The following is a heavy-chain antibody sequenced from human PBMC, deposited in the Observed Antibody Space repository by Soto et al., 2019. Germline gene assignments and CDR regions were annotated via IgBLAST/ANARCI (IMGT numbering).Heavy chain of an antibody. CDR3: ARDVYDSSGYYYDFDY. Sequence: ASVKVSCKASGYTFTSYDINWVRQATGQGLEWMGWMNPNSGNTGYAQKFQGRVTMTRNASISTAYMELSSLRSEDTAVYYCARDVYDSSGYYYDFDYWGQGTLVTVS. J-gene: IGHJ4*02. CDR2: MNPNSGNT. D-gene: IGHD3-22*01. CDR1: GYTFTSYD. V-gene: IGHV1-8*01.